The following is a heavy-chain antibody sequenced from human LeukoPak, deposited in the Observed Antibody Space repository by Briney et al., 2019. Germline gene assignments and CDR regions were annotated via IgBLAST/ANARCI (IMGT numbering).Heavy chain of an antibody. CDR2: ISTSSSYI. Sequence: GGSLRLSCAASGFTFSSYMMNWVRQAPGKGLEWVSSISTSSSYIYYADSVKGRFTISRDNAKNSLFLQMNSLRAEDTAVYYCATQSYYGSGSPWGQGTLVTVSS. J-gene: IGHJ5*02. V-gene: IGHV3-21*01. D-gene: IGHD3-10*01. CDR3: ATQSYYGSGSP. CDR1: GFTFSSYM.